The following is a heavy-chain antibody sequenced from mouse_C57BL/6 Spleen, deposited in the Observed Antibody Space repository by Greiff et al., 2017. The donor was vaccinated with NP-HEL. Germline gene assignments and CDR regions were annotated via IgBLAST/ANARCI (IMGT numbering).Heavy chain of an antibody. CDR3: ARHEGGSSY. V-gene: IGHV5-6*01. J-gene: IGHJ2*01. CDR2: ISSGGSYT. D-gene: IGHD1-1*01. CDR1: GFTFSSYG. Sequence: EVQVVESGGDLVKPGGSLKLSCAASGFTFSSYGMSWVRQTPDKRLEWVATISSGGSYTYYPDSVKGRFTISRDNAKNTLYLQMSSLKSEDTAMYYCARHEGGSSYWGQGTTLTVSS.